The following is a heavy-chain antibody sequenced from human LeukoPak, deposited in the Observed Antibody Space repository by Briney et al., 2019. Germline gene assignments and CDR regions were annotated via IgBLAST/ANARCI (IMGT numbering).Heavy chain of an antibody. D-gene: IGHD2-2*01. J-gene: IGHJ6*03. V-gene: IGHV3-23*01. Sequence: GGSLRLSCAASGFTFSSYAMSWVRQAPGKGLEWVSAISGSGGSTYYADSVKGRFTISRDNSKNTLYLQMNSLRAEDTAVYYCAKHLRDQLLYYYYMDVWGKGTTVTVSS. CDR1: GFTFSSYA. CDR2: ISGSGGST. CDR3: AKHLRDQLLYYYYMDV.